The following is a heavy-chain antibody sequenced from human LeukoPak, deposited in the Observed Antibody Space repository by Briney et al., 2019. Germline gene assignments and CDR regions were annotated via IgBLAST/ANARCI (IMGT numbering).Heavy chain of an antibody. D-gene: IGHD3-16*01. CDR2: IYSGGNT. CDR1: GGSISSYY. J-gene: IGHJ5*02. CDR3: ARGSVITFGGVTQTGGNWFDP. Sequence: PSETLSLTCTVSGGSISSYYWSWIRQPAGKGLEWIGRIYSGGNTNYNPSLKSRVTVSVDTSKKQFSLKLSSVTAADTAVYYCARGSVITFGGVTQTGGNWFDPWGQGTLVTVSS. V-gene: IGHV4-4*07.